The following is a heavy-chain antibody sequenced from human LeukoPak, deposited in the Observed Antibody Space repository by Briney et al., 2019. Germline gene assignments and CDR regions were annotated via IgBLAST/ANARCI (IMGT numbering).Heavy chain of an antibody. CDR3: ARARRNYYDGSGYSLDY. J-gene: IGHJ4*02. D-gene: IGHD3-22*01. Sequence: GSLRLSCAASGFTFSSYAMHWVRQAPGKGLEWVAVISYDGSNKYYADSVKGRFTISRDNSKNTLYLQMNSLRAEDTAVYYCARARRNYYDGSGYSLDYWGQGTLVTVSS. CDR1: GFTFSSYA. V-gene: IGHV3-30-3*01. CDR2: ISYDGSNK.